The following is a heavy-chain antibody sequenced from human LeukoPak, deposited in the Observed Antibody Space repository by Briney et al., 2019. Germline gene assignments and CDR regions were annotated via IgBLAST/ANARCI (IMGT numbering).Heavy chain of an antibody. CDR2: IYYSGST. Sequence: SETLSLTCTVSGGSISSYYWSWIRQPPGKGLEWIGYIYYSGSTNYNPSLKSRVTISVDTSKNQFSLKLSSVTAVDTAVYHCATTPEGMATMNDAFDIWGQGTMVTVSS. D-gene: IGHD5-24*01. CDR1: GGSISSYY. CDR3: ATTPEGMATMNDAFDI. J-gene: IGHJ3*02. V-gene: IGHV4-59*08.